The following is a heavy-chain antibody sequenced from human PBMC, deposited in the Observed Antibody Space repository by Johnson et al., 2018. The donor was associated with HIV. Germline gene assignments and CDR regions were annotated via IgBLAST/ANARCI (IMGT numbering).Heavy chain of an antibody. CDR2: IKQDGSDT. CDR1: EFTFRDYW. V-gene: IGHV3-7*01. CDR3: AREYYGSGSDAFDI. J-gene: IGHJ3*02. Sequence: VQLVESGGGLVQPGGSLRLSCSASEFTFRDYWMAWVRQAPGRGLEWVANIKQDGSDTYYLDSVKGRFTISRDNTKNSLYLQMNSLRAEDTAVYYCAREYYGSGSDAFDIWGQGTMVTVSS. D-gene: IGHD3-10*01.